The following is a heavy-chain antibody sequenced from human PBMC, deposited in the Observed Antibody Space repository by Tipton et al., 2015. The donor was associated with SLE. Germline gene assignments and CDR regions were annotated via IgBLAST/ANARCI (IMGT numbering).Heavy chain of an antibody. Sequence: SLRLSCAASGFTFHNYWMHWVRQAPGKGLVWVSAISGGGGSTYYADFVKGRLSISIDKSKKTLFLQMNSLRVDDTATYYCAKFEKTTDFYLDSWGQGTLVSVSS. CDR1: GFTFHNYW. CDR3: AKFEKTTDFYLDS. D-gene: IGHD1/OR15-1a*01. J-gene: IGHJ4*02. V-gene: IGHV3-23*01. CDR2: ISGGGGST.